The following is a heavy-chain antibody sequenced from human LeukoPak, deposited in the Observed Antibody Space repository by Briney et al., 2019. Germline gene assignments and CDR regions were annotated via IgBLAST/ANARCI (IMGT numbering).Heavy chain of an antibody. CDR3: ARLRASCNTGVCYADS. CDR1: GHSFSSSW. J-gene: IGHJ4*02. CDR2: IYPGDSDT. D-gene: IGHD2-8*01. V-gene: IGHV5-51*01. Sequence: GESLKISCKGSGHSFSSSWIGWVRQIPGKGLEWMGIIYPGDSDTRYSPSFQGQVTIWADRSINTAYLQWSSLQASDTAIYFCARLRASCNTGVCYADSWGQGTPVTVSS.